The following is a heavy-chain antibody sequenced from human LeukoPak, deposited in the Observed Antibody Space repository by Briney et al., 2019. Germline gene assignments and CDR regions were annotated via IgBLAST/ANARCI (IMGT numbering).Heavy chain of an antibody. CDR1: GYTFTGYY. J-gene: IGHJ4*02. Sequence: GASVKVSCKASGYTFTGYYMHWVRQAPGQGLEWMGWINPNSGGTNYAQKFQGRVTMTRDTSISTAYMELSRLRSDDTAVYYCARSMVRGVIITGHFDYWSQGTLVTVSS. D-gene: IGHD3-10*01. CDR3: ARSMVRGVIITGHFDY. V-gene: IGHV1-2*02. CDR2: INPNSGGT.